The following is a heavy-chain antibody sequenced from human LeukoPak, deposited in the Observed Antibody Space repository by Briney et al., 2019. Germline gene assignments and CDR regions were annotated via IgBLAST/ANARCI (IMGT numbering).Heavy chain of an antibody. CDR2: ISAYNGYK. Sequence: ASVKVSCKASGYTLTSFSISWGRQAPGHGLEWMGWISAYNGYKDYAQKLQGRVTMTTETSTNTAYMELRSLRSDDTAVYYCVRGDCSGVSCYLPEYFRHWGQGTLVTVSS. D-gene: IGHD2-15*01. J-gene: IGHJ1*01. V-gene: IGHV1-18*01. CDR3: VRGDCSGVSCYLPEYFRH. CDR1: GYTLTSFS.